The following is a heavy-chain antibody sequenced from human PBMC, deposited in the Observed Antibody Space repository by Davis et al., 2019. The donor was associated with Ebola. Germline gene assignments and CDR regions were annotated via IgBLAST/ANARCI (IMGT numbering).Heavy chain of an antibody. J-gene: IGHJ5*02. Sequence: GESLKISCAASGFTVSSNYMSWVRQAPGKELEWVSVIYSGGSTYYADSVKGRFTISRDNSKNTLYLQMNSLRAEDTAVYYCARDVITIGARWFDPWGQGTLVTVSS. CDR1: GFTVSSNY. CDR2: IYSGGST. V-gene: IGHV3-53*01. CDR3: ARDVITIGARWFDP. D-gene: IGHD3-3*01.